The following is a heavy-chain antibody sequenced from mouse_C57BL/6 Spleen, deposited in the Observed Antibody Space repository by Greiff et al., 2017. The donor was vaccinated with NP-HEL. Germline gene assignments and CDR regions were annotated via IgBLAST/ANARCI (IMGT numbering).Heavy chain of an antibody. D-gene: IGHD1-1*01. CDR3: VSPHYGSSGGVGY. V-gene: IGHV1-82*01. J-gene: IGHJ3*01. CDR1: GYAFSSSW. CDR2: IYPGDGDT. Sequence: QVQLKESGPELVKPGASVKISCKASGYAFSSSWMNWVKQRPGKGLEWIGRIYPGDGDTNYNGKFKGKATLTADKSSSTAYMQLSSLPSEDSAVYFCVSPHYGSSGGVGYWGQGTLVTVSA.